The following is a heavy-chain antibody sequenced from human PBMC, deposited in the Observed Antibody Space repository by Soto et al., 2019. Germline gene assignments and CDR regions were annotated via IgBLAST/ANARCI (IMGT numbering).Heavy chain of an antibody. CDR3: ARESPGTAGFEY. CDR2: ISPSGDSV. Sequence: QVQLVQSGAEVREPGASVKLSGKASGCTLSAYYMHWVRQAPGQGLEWMGLISPSGDSVGYAQKFQGRVTVTRDTSISTVHMELTSLRSVDTGIYFCARESPGTAGFEYGGQGTLVTVSS. J-gene: IGHJ4*02. V-gene: IGHV1-46*01. D-gene: IGHD2-21*02. CDR1: GCTLSAYY.